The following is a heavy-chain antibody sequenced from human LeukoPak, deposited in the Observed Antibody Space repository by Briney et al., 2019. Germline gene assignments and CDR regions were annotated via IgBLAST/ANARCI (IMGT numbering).Heavy chain of an antibody. J-gene: IGHJ4*02. CDR1: GFTFSIDA. Sequence: GSLRLSCAASGFTFSIDAMSWVRQAPGKGLEWISDIVGSGTKTNYADSVKGRFTISRDNSKNTLYLQMSGLRAEDTAVYYCAKDQLGPFDSWGQGTLVIVSS. CDR3: AKDQLGPFDS. CDR2: IVGSGTKT. D-gene: IGHD6-13*01. V-gene: IGHV3-23*01.